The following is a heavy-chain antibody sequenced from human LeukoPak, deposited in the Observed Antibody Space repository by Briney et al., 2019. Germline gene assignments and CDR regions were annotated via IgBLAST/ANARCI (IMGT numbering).Heavy chain of an antibody. V-gene: IGHV3-23*01. J-gene: IGHJ5*02. D-gene: IGHD2-2*01. CDR3: AKDKTLGGYCSSTSCPGNWFDP. Sequence: GGSLRLSCAASGFTLSSYAMSWVRQAPGKGLEWVSAISGSGGSTYYADSVKGRFTISRDNSKNTLYLQMNSLRAEDTAVYYCAKDKTLGGYCSSTSCPGNWFDPWGQGTLVTVSS. CDR1: GFTLSSYA. CDR2: ISGSGGST.